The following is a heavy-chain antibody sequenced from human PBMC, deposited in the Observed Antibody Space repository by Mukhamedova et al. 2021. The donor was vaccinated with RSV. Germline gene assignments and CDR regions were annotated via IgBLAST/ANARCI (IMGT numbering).Heavy chain of an antibody. CDR3: ARGLRMVRGVIFLHYYYYMDV. CDR2: GNT. V-gene: IGHV1-8*01. Sequence: GNTGYAQKFQGRVTMTRNTSISTAYMELSSLRSEDTAMYYCARGLRMVRGVIFLHYYYYMDVWGQGTTVTVSS. J-gene: IGHJ6*03. D-gene: IGHD3-10*01.